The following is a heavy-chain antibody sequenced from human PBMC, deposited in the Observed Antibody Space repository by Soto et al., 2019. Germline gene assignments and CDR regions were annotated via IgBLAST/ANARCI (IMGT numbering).Heavy chain of an antibody. D-gene: IGHD3-16*01. J-gene: IGHJ4*01. V-gene: IGHV5-51*01. CDR2: IYPSDSNT. Sequence: GESLKISCKGSGYSFTNYWIGWVRQMPGKGLEWMGIIYPSDSNTKYSPSFQGQVTISADKSISTAYLQWSSLKASDTAMYYCASRFGTAYDYWGQGTLVTVSS. CDR3: ASRFGTAYDY. CDR1: GYSFTNYW.